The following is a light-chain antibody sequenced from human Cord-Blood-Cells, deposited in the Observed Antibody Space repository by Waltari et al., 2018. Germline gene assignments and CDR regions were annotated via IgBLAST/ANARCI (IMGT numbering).Light chain of an antibody. CDR2: WAS. J-gene: IGKJ1*01. CDR1: QSVLYSSNNKNY. V-gene: IGKV4-1*01. Sequence: DIVMTQSPDSLAVSLGERATINCKSSQSVLYSSNNKNYLAWYQQKPGQPPKLLIYWASTRESGVTDRFSGSGYGTDFNLTISSLQAEDVAVYYCQQYYSTPWTFGQGTKVEIK. CDR3: QQYYSTPWT.